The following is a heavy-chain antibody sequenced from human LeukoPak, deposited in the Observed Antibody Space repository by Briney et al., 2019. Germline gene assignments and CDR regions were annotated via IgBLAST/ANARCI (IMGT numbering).Heavy chain of an antibody. CDR1: GFTFSTCA. CDR2: IRGSGTDT. CDR3: AKSGGEQLRYYYYMDV. D-gene: IGHD3-10*01. Sequence: GGSLRLSCTASGFTFSTCAMSWVRQAPGKGLEWVSTIRGSGTDTYYADSVKGRFTISRDNSKNTLYLQMNSLRAEDTAVYYCAKSGGEQLRYYYYMDVWGKGTTVIVSS. V-gene: IGHV3-23*01. J-gene: IGHJ6*03.